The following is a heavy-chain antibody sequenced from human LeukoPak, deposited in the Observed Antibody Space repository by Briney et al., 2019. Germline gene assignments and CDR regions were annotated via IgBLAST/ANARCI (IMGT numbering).Heavy chain of an antibody. CDR1: GHTFTNYA. V-gene: IGHV7-4-1*02. Sequence: GASVKVSCKASGHTFTNYALNWVRQAPGQGLEWMGWINTNTGNPTYAQGFTGRFVFSLDTSVSTAYLQISSLKAEDTAVYYCARVYGIAAAGTPGYWGQGTLVTVSS. CDR3: ARVYGIAAAGTPGY. CDR2: INTNTGNP. D-gene: IGHD6-13*01. J-gene: IGHJ4*02.